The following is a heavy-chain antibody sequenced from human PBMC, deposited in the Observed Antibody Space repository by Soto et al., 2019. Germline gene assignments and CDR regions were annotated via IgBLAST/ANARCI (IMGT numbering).Heavy chain of an antibody. Sequence: QVHLVQSGAEVKKPGASVKVSCKASGYTFTSYGITWVRQAPGQGLEWMGWISAHNGNTDYAQKLQGRVIVTRDTSTITAYMELRSLRSDDTALYYCARGRYGDYWGQGALGTVSS. V-gene: IGHV1-18*01. CDR1: GYTFTSYG. J-gene: IGHJ4*02. D-gene: IGHD1-1*01. CDR3: ARGRYGDY. CDR2: ISAHNGNT.